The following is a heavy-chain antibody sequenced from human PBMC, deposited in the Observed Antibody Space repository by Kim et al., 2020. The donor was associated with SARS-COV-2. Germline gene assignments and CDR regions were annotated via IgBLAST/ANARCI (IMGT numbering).Heavy chain of an antibody. D-gene: IGHD3-22*01. CDR1: GGTFSSYA. V-gene: IGHV1-69*13. CDR2: IIPIFGTA. CDR3: ARAVGRYYYDSSGYYSMDV. Sequence: SVKVSCKASGGTFSSYAISWVRQAPGQGLEWMGGIIPIFGTANYAQKFQGRVTITADESTSTAYMELSSLRSEDTAVYYCARAVGRYYYDSSGYYSMDVWGQGTTVTVSS. J-gene: IGHJ6*02.